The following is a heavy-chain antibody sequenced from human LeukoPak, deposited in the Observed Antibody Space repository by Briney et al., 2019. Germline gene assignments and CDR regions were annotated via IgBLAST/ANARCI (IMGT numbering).Heavy chain of an antibody. CDR3: AREPHFVQGVNWFDP. D-gene: IGHD3-10*01. CDR2: ISAYNGNT. J-gene: IGHJ5*02. V-gene: IGHV1-18*01. Sequence: GASVKVSCKASGYTFTSYGISWVRQAPGQGLEWMGWISAYNGNTNYAQKLQGRVTMTTDTSTSTAYMELRSLRSDDTAVYYCAREPHFVQGVNWFDPWGQGTLVTVSS. CDR1: GYTFTSYG.